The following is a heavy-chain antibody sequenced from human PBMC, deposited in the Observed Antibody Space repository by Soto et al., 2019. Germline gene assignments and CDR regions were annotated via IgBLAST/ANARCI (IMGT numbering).Heavy chain of an antibody. CDR1: GGTFSSYA. D-gene: IGHD1-26*01. V-gene: IGHV1-69*06. Sequence: SMKVSCKASGGTFSSYAISWVRQAPGQGLEWMGGIIPIFGTANYAQKFQGRVTITADKSTSTAYMELSSLRSEDTAVYYCARRTLGWELLTPYYYYYGMDVWGQGTTVTVSS. J-gene: IGHJ6*02. CDR3: ARRTLGWELLTPYYYYYGMDV. CDR2: IIPIFGTA.